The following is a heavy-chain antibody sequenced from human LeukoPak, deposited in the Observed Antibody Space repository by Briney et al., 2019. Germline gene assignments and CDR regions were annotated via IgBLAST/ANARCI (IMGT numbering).Heavy chain of an antibody. CDR1: RCTLTSYR. V-gene: IGHV1-18*01. CDR3: ARDRIGSYSRAHYFDY. D-gene: IGHD1-26*01. CDR2: ISVYNGNR. Sequence: ASVKVSFKASRCTLTSYRISWVRQSPGQGGEWMGCISVYNGNRNYAQKLQGRVTMTTDTSTSTAYMELRSLRSDDTAVYYCARDRIGSYSRAHYFDYWGQGTLVTVSS. J-gene: IGHJ4*02.